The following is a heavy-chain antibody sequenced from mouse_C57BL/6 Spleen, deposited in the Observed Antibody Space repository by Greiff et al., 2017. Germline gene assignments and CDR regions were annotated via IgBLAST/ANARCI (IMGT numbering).Heavy chain of an antibody. J-gene: IGHJ2*01. CDR2: IYPSDSET. Sequence: QVQLQQPGAELVRPGSSVKLSCKASGYTFTSYWMDWVKQRPGQGLEWIGNIYPSDSETHYNQKFKDKATMTVDKSSSPAYMQLSSLTSEDSAVYYCAREGDYSNYGGYWGQGTTLTVSS. D-gene: IGHD2-5*01. V-gene: IGHV1-61*01. CDR3: AREGDYSNYGGY. CDR1: GYTFTSYW.